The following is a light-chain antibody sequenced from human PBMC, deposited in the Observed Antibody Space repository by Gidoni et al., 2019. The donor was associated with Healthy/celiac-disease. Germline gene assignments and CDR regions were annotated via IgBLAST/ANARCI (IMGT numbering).Light chain of an antibody. CDR3: AAWDDSLDGPV. CDR2: TNS. CDR1: SSNIGRNP. Sequence: QSVLTQSPSASGTPGQRVTISCSGSSSNIGRNPVTWYQHLPGTAPKLLLYTNSQRPSGVPDRFSGSKSGTSASLAISGLQSEDEADYYCAAWDDSLDGPVFGGGTKLTVL. V-gene: IGLV1-44*01. J-gene: IGLJ2*01.